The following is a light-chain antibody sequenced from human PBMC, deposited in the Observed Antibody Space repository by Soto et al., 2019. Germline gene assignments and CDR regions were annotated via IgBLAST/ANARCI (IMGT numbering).Light chain of an antibody. Sequence: QSVLTQPRSVSGSPGQSVTISCTGTNSDVGRYDYVSWYQQHPGKAPKLIVYDVTERPSGVPDRFSGSKSGNTASLTISGLQAEHEADYSCCSLAGSYSYVFGCGTKLTVL. V-gene: IGLV2-11*01. CDR1: NSDVGRYDY. CDR2: DVT. CDR3: CSLAGSYSYV. J-gene: IGLJ1*01.